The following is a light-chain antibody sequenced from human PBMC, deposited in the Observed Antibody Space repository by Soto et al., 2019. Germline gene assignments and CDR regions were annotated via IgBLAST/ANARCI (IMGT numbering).Light chain of an antibody. CDR2: DVS. CDR1: QSVGTW. J-gene: IGKJ1*01. CDR3: AQRIWPWT. V-gene: IGKV3-11*01. Sequence: EIVLTQSPATLSLSPGERATLSCRASQSVGTWLAWYQQKPGQAPRLLIYDVSNRPTGIPDRFSGSGSGTDFTLTISSLEPEDFAVYYCAQRIWPWTVGQGTKVDIK.